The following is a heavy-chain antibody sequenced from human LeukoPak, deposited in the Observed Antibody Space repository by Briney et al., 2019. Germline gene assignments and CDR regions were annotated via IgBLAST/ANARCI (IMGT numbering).Heavy chain of an antibody. CDR1: GFTFSSYG. Sequence: GGSLRLSCAASGFTFSSYGMHWVRQAPGKGLEWVAFIRYGGSNKYYADSVKGRFTISRDNSKNTLYLQMNSLRAEDTAVYYCAKRSSSNKASSPFDYWGQGTLVTVSS. CDR3: AKRSSSNKASSPFDY. J-gene: IGHJ4*02. CDR2: IRYGGSNK. V-gene: IGHV3-30*02. D-gene: IGHD6-13*01.